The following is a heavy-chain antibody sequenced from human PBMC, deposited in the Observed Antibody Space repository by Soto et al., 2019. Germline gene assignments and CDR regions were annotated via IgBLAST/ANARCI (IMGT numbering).Heavy chain of an antibody. V-gene: IGHV3-30-3*01. CDR2: ISYDGSNK. D-gene: IGHD6-13*01. CDR3: ARPSFIAAAGAFGY. J-gene: IGHJ4*02. CDR1: GFTFSSYA. Sequence: QVQLVESGGGVVQPGRSLRPSCAASGFTFSSYAMHWVRQAPGKGLEWVAVISYDGSNKYYADSVKGRFTISRDNSKNTLYLQMNSLRAEDTAVYYCARPSFIAAAGAFGYWGQGTLVTVSS.